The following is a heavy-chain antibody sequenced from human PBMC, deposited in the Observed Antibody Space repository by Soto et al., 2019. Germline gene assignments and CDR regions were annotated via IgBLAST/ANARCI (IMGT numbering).Heavy chain of an antibody. D-gene: IGHD1-26*01. CDR2: IYYSGTT. Sequence: QVQLQESGPGLVKPSDTLSLTCAVSGYSISSSNWWGWIRQPPGKGLEWIGYIYYSGTTYYNPSLKCRVTMSVDTPKNQFSLKLTSVTAVDTAVYYCARREIQGPIDYWGQGTLVTVAS. CDR1: GYSISSSNW. V-gene: IGHV4-28*01. CDR3: ARREIQGPIDY. J-gene: IGHJ4*02.